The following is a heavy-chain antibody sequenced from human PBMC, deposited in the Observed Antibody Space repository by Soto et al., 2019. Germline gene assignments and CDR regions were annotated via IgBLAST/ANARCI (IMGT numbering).Heavy chain of an antibody. D-gene: IGHD3-22*01. CDR3: ARDQYDSSGYYYAPDY. J-gene: IGHJ4*02. CDR2: IIPICGTA. Sequence: SVKVSCKASGGTFSSYAISWVRQAPGQGLEWMGGIIPICGTASYAQKFQGRVTITADESTSTAYMELSSLRSEDTAVYYCARDQYDSSGYYYAPDYWGQGTLVTVSS. V-gene: IGHV1-69*13. CDR1: GGTFSSYA.